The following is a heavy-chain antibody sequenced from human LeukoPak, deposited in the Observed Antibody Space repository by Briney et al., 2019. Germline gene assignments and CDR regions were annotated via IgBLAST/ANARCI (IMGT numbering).Heavy chain of an antibody. V-gene: IGHV1-2*02. CDR1: GYTFTGYC. CDR2: INPNSGGT. D-gene: IGHD3-22*01. CDR3: ARATSRYYDSSGYSH. J-gene: IGHJ4*02. Sequence: ASVKVSCKASGYTFTGYCMHWVRQAPGQGLEWMGWINPNSGGTNYAQKFQGRVTMTRDTSISTAYMELSRLRSDDTAVYYCARATSRYYDSSGYSHWGQGTLVTVSS.